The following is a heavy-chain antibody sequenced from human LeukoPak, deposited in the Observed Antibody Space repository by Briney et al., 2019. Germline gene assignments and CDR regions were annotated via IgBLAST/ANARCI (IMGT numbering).Heavy chain of an antibody. CDR1: GFTFSAYA. CDR3: ARDLHYYVAMAV. D-gene: IGHD3-10*02. Sequence: GGSLRLSCEASGFTFSAYAMTWVRQAPGKGLEWVSSIGSDNKPHYSEAVEGRGAISRDNSKSMLFLQLNRLRAEDTALYYCARDLHYYVAMAVWGQGTTVTVSS. V-gene: IGHV3-23*01. CDR2: IGSDNKP. J-gene: IGHJ6*02.